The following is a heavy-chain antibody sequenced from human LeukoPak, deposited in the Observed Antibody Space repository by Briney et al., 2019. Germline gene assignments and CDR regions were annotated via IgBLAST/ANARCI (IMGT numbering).Heavy chain of an antibody. Sequence: GGSLRLSCAASGFTFSSYAMSWVRQAPGKGLEWVSAISGSGGSTYYADSVKGRFTISRDNSKNTLYLQMNSLRADDTAVYYCWFYGSGSYVFDYWGQGTLVTVSS. CDR2: ISGSGGST. J-gene: IGHJ4*02. D-gene: IGHD3-10*01. V-gene: IGHV3-23*01. CDR3: WFYGSGSYVFDY. CDR1: GFTFSSYA.